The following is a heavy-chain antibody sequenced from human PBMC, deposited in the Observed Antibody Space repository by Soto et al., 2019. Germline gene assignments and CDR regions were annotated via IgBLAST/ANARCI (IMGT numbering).Heavy chain of an antibody. CDR2: IYYSGST. J-gene: IGHJ5*02. D-gene: IGHD3-22*01. V-gene: IGHV4-31*03. CDR3: ARENDSSGYSNWFDP. Sequence: QVQLQESGPGLVKPSQTLSLTCTVSGGSISSGDYYWSWIRQHPGKGLEWIGYIYYSGSTYYNPSLKSRVTISVDTSKNQFPLKLSSVTAADTAVYYCARENDSSGYSNWFDPWGQGTLVTVSS. CDR1: GGSISSGDYY.